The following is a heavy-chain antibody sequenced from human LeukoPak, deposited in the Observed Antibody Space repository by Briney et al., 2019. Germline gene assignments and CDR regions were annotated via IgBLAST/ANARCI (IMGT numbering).Heavy chain of an antibody. Sequence: GASVKVSCKASGYTFTSYYMHWVRQAPGQGLEWMGIINPSGGSTSYAQKFQGRVTMTRDMSTSTVYMELSRLRSDDTAVYYCARDLVDTAITNNWFDPWGQGTLVTVSS. D-gene: IGHD5-18*01. V-gene: IGHV1-46*01. CDR1: GYTFTSYY. J-gene: IGHJ5*02. CDR3: ARDLVDTAITNNWFDP. CDR2: INPSGGST.